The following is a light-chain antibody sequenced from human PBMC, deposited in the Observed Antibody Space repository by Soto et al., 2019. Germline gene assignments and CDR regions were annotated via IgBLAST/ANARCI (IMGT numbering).Light chain of an antibody. CDR3: QQRKKWPPLT. V-gene: IGKV3-11*01. Sequence: EVVLTQSPATLSLSPGERATLSCRASQSVDIYLAWYQQKPGQAPRLLIYDASNSATGIPARFSGSGSGTDFTLTISSLEPEDFAVYYCQQRKKWPPLTFGGGTRVEIK. CDR2: DAS. CDR1: QSVDIY. J-gene: IGKJ4*01.